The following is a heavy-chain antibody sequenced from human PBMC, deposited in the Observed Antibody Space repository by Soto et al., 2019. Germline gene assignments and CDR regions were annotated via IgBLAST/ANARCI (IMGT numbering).Heavy chain of an antibody. V-gene: IGHV3-23*01. CDR1: GFTFSSYA. D-gene: IGHD3-22*01. CDR3: AKQEKDSSGYYYGWVYYFDY. Sequence: GSLRLSCEASGFTFSSYAMSWVRQAPGKGLEWVSGISGSGGGTYYADSVKGRFTISRDNSKNTLYLQMNSLRAEDTAVYYCAKQEKDSSGYYYGWVYYFDYWGQGTLVTVSS. CDR2: ISGSGGGT. J-gene: IGHJ4*02.